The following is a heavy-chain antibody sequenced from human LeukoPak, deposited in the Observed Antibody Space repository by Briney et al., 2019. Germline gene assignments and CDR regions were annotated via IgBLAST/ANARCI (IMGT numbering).Heavy chain of an antibody. CDR1: GFTFGNYA. CDR2: TNYDGSDR. Sequence: GGSLRLSCAASGFTFGNYAMYWVCQAPGKGLEWVAFTNYDGSDRCYADSVKGRFTVSRDNPKNTLYLQMNSLRTEDTAVYYCAKDLPDRYSLEYWGQGTMVTVPS. CDR3: AKDLPDRYSLEY. D-gene: IGHD2-15*01. J-gene: IGHJ4*02. V-gene: IGHV3-30*02.